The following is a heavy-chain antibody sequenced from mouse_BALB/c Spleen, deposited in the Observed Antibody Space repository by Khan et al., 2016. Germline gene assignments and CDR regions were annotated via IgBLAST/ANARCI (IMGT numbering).Heavy chain of an antibody. CDR2: INTETGEP. CDR1: GYTFTDYS. Sequence: QMQLVQSGPELKKPGETVKISCKASGYTFTDYSMHWVKQAPGKGLKWMGWINTETGEPTYADDLKGRFAFSLETSASTTYLQINNLKNEDTATYFCARSHEGFGYWGQGTLVTVSA. CDR3: ARSHEGFGY. V-gene: IGHV9-2-1*01. J-gene: IGHJ3*01.